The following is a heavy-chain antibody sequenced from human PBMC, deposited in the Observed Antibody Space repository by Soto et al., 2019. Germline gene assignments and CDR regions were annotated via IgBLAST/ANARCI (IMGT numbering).Heavy chain of an antibody. V-gene: IGHV1-46*03. D-gene: IGHD3-10*01. CDR2: INPSGGST. CDR1: GYTFTIYY. J-gene: IGHJ4*02. CDR3: TRAYGSGRIYAYGF. Sequence: ASVKVSCKASGYTFTIYYMHWVRQAPGQGLEWMGIINPSGGSTNYAQKFEGRATMTSDTSTGTFYLELTSLKSEDSALYYCTRAYGSGRIYAYGFWGQGTSVTVS.